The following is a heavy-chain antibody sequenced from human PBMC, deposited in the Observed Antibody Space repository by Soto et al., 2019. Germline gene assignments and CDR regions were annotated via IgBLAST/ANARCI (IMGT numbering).Heavy chain of an antibody. CDR3: ARAPRWAVSGWYTSIY. CDR1: GYTFTSYG. V-gene: IGHV1-18*01. J-gene: IGHJ4*02. CDR2: ISAYNGNT. D-gene: IGHD6-19*01. Sequence: QVQLVQSGAEVKKPGASVKVSCKASGYTFTSYGISWVRQATGQGLEWMGWISAYNGNTNYAQKLQGRVTMTTDTSTRTAYLELRSLRSDYTAGYYCARAPRWAVSGWYTSIYWGQGTLVTVSS.